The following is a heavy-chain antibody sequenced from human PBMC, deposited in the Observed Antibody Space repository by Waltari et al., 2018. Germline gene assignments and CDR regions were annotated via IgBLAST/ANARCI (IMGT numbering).Heavy chain of an antibody. J-gene: IGHJ4*02. CDR2: INAGNGNT. D-gene: IGHD6-19*01. V-gene: IGHV1-3*01. CDR1: GYTFTSYA. Sequence: QVQLVQSGAEVKKPGASVKVSCKASGYTFTSYAMHWVRQAPGQRLEWMGWINAGNGNTKYSQKFQGRVTMNRDTAITTVFMELSGLRDDDTAVYYCARVWFHSGLDYWGQGTLVTVSS. CDR3: ARVWFHSGLDY.